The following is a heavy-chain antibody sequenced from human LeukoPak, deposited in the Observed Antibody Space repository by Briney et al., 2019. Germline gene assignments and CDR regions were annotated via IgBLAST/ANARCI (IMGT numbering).Heavy chain of an antibody. J-gene: IGHJ4*02. CDR2: MSGSGGST. Sequence: GGSLRLSCAASGFTFSSYAMRWVRQAPGKGREWVSTMSGSGGSTYYTDSVKGRFTISRDNSKNTLYMQMNSLRAEDTAAYYCAKLWDSGTYFYFDDWGQGTLVTVS. CDR3: AKLWDSGTYFYFDD. D-gene: IGHD1-26*01. V-gene: IGHV3-23*01. CDR1: GFTFSSYA.